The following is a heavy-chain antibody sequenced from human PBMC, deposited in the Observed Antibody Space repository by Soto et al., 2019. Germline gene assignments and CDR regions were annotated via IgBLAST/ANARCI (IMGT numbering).Heavy chain of an antibody. CDR1: GFTFSSYS. J-gene: IGHJ3*01. CDR2: ITTNSRTI. V-gene: IGHV3-48*02. CDR3: VREKWLEFSLDCFDL. Sequence: EVQLVESGGGLVQPGGSLRLSCAASGFTFSSYSMHWVRQAPGKGLEWVSSITTNSRTIYYADSVKGRFTISRDNPRNSLYLQMNSLRDEDTAVYYCVREKWLEFSLDCFDLGGQGTMVIVSS. D-gene: IGHD3-22*01.